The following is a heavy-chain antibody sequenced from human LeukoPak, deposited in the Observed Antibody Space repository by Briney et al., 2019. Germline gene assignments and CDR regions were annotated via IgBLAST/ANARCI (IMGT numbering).Heavy chain of an antibody. V-gene: IGHV4-34*01. Sequence: SETLSLTCAVYGGTFSGYYWSWIRQPPWKRLEWVGECNDSGGTNYNPSLKSRVTISADKSKNQVSLRLTSVTAADTAVYYCARLSVIVGAALEYYYYYMDVWGQGTTVTVSS. CDR2: CNDSGGT. J-gene: IGHJ6*03. CDR3: ARLSVIVGAALEYYYYYMDV. CDR1: GGTFSGYY. D-gene: IGHD1-26*01.